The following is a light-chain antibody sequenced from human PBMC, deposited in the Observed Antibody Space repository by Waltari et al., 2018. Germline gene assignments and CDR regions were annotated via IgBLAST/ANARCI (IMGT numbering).Light chain of an antibody. Sequence: QSVLTQPPSASGTPGQRVTISCSGSSSNIGSNTVNWYQQLPGTAPKLLIYSNKQRPSGVPDRFSRSKSGTSASLAISGLQSEDEADYYCAAWDDSLNGPNVVFGGGTKLTVL. CDR2: SNK. J-gene: IGLJ2*01. CDR3: AAWDDSLNGPNVV. V-gene: IGLV1-44*01. CDR1: SSNIGSNT.